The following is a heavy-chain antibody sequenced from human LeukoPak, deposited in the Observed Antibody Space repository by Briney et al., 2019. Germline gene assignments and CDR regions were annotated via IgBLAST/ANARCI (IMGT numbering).Heavy chain of an antibody. V-gene: IGHV3-53*01. D-gene: IGHD6-19*01. Sequence: GGSLRLSCAASGFIVSSNYMSWVRQVPGKGLEWVSVIYSGGSTYYADSVKGRFTISRDNSKNTLYLQMNSLRAEDTAVYYCAIEWLGLDYWGQGTLVTVSS. J-gene: IGHJ4*02. CDR2: IYSGGST. CDR1: GFIVSSNY. CDR3: AIEWLGLDY.